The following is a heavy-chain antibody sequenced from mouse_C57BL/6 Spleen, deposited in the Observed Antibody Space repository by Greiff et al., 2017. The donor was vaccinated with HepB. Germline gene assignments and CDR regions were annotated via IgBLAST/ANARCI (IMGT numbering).Heavy chain of an antibody. CDR1: GYTFTDYY. D-gene: IGHD1-1*01. CDR2: INPNNGGT. J-gene: IGHJ2*01. V-gene: IGHV1-26*01. CDR3: ARWDYGRGY. Sequence: EVQLQQSGPELVKPGASVKISCKASGYTFTDYYMNWVKQSHGKSLEWIGDINPNNGGTSYNQKFKGKATLTVDKSSSTAYMELRSLTSEDAAVYYCARWDYGRGYWGQGTTLTVSS.